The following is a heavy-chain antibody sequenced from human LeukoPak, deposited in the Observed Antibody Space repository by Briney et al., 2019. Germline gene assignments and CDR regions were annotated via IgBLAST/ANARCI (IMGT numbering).Heavy chain of an antibody. CDR3: ARRDSSGWYYFDY. CDR1: GGSISGYY. D-gene: IGHD6-19*01. CDR2: ISYSGST. J-gene: IGHJ4*02. Sequence: SETLSLTCTVSGGSISGYYWGWIRQPPGKGLEWLGFISYSGSTSYNPSLKSRVTISVDTSKNQFSPNLRSVTAADTAVYYCARRDSSGWYYFDYWGQGTLVTVSS. V-gene: IGHV4-59*01.